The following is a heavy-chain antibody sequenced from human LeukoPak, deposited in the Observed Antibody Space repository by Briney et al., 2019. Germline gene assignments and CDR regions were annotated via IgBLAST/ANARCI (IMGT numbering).Heavy chain of an antibody. J-gene: IGHJ4*02. CDR2: IYYSGNT. CDR3: ARASHDYGDYSHFDY. CDR1: GGSILSSSYY. D-gene: IGHD4-17*01. V-gene: IGHV4-39*07. Sequence: SETLSLTCTVSGGSILSSSYYWGWIRQPPGKGLEWIGSIYYSGNTDYNPSLKSRVTISVETSKNQFSLKLSSVTAADTAVYYCARASHDYGDYSHFDYWGQGTLVTVSS.